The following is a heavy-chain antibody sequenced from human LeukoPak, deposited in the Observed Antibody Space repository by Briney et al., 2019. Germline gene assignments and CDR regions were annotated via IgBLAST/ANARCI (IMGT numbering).Heavy chain of an antibody. CDR3: ARGLRGDYEWYFDL. Sequence: SETLSLTCAVYGGSFSGYYWSWIRQPPGKGLEWIGEINHSGSTNYNPSLKSRVTISVDTSKNQFSLKLSSVTAADTAVYYCARGLRGDYEWYFDLWGQGTLVSVSS. CDR2: INHSGST. J-gene: IGHJ2*01. V-gene: IGHV4-34*01. CDR1: GGSFSGYY. D-gene: IGHD4-17*01.